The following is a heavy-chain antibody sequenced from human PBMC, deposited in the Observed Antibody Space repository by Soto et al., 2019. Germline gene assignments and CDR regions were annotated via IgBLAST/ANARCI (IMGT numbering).Heavy chain of an antibody. V-gene: IGHV1-2*02. D-gene: IGHD1-26*01. J-gene: IGHJ4*02. Sequence: VASVKVSCKASGYTFTGHYIHWVRQAPEQGPEWMGEIGPASGATRYAQRFQGRVTMTRDMSITTVYMELNNLSPDDTAVYYCGRGRSGQIVVFYWGQGTPVTVSS. CDR2: IGPASGAT. CDR1: GYTFTGHY. CDR3: GRGRSGQIVVFY.